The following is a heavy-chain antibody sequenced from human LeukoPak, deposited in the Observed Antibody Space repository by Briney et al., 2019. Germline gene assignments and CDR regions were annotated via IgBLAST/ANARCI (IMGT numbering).Heavy chain of an antibody. CDR3: ARREYDFWSGSGIVDY. CDR2: ISAYNGNT. D-gene: IGHD3-3*01. CDR1: GYTFTSYG. Sequence: ASVKVSCKASGYTFTSYGISWVRQAPGQGLEWMGWISAYNGNTNYAQKLQGRVTMTTDTSTSTAYMELRSLRSDDTAVYYCARREYDFWSGSGIVDYWSQGTLVTVSP. V-gene: IGHV1-18*01. J-gene: IGHJ4*02.